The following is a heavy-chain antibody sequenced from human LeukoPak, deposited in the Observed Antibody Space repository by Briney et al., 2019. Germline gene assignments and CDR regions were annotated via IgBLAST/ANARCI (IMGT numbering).Heavy chain of an antibody. CDR2: INHSGST. CDR1: GGSFSGYY. V-gene: IGHV4-34*01. D-gene: IGHD6-13*01. J-gene: IGHJ4*02. Sequence: SETLSLTCAVYGGSFSGYYWSWIRQPPGKGLEWIGEINHSGSTNYNPSLKSRVTISVDTSKNQFSLKLSSVTAADTAVYYCARGLYSSPPVDYWGQGTLVTVSS. CDR3: ARGLYSSPPVDY.